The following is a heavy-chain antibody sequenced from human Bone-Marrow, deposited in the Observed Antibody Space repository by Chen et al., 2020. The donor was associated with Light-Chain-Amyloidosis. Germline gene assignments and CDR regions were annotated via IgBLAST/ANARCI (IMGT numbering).Heavy chain of an antibody. CDR1: GGTFSSYA. CDR3: ARDNHYGSGTPSFGMDV. CDR2: IIPIFGTA. J-gene: IGHJ6*02. Sequence: QVQLVQSGAEVKKPGSSVKVSCKASGGTFSSYAISWVRQAPGQGLEWMGGIIPIFGTANYAQKFQGRVTITADESTSTAYMELSSLRSEDTAVYYCARDNHYGSGTPSFGMDVWGQGTTVTVSS. D-gene: IGHD3-10*01. V-gene: IGHV1-69*01.